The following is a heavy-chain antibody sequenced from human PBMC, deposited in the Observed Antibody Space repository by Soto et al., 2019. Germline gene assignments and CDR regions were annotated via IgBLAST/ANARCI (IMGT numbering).Heavy chain of an antibody. D-gene: IGHD2-15*01. V-gene: IGHV3-21*01. Sequence: GSLRLSCISSGFTFRTYTMNWVRQAPGKGLEWVSGIRGFSPYTFYAESVRGRFVISRDNAKNSLYLQMNSLRAEDTAVYYCARDRGYDAHDYYYNAMDVWGQGTTVTVSS. CDR1: GFTFRTYT. CDR3: ARDRGYDAHDYYYNAMDV. J-gene: IGHJ6*02. CDR2: IRGFSPYT.